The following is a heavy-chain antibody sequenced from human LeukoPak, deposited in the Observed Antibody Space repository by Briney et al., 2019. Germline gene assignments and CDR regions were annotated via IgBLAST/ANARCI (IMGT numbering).Heavy chain of an antibody. J-gene: IGHJ6*03. CDR1: GFTVSRNY. D-gene: IGHD5-12*01. Sequence: GGSLRLSCAASGFTVSRNYMSWVRQAPGKGLEWVSYISSSGSTIYYADSVKGRFTTSRDNAKNSLYLQMNSLRAEDTAVYYCARIGGGYSGYYIPYYYYYYMDVWGKGTTVTISS. CDR2: ISSSGSTI. CDR3: ARIGGGYSGYYIPYYYYYYMDV. V-gene: IGHV3-11*04.